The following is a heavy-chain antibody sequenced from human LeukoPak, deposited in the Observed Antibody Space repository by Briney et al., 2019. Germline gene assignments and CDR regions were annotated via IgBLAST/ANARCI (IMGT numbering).Heavy chain of an antibody. V-gene: IGHV1-46*01. D-gene: IGHD3-3*01. J-gene: IGHJ4*02. Sequence: AAVKVSCKASGYTFTSYYMHWVRQAPGQGLEWMGIINPSGGSTSYAQKFQGRVTMTRDTSTSTVYMELSSLSSEDTAVYYCAKGELRFKEFDYWGQGTLVTVSS. CDR3: AKGELRFKEFDY. CDR2: INPSGGST. CDR1: GYTFTSYY.